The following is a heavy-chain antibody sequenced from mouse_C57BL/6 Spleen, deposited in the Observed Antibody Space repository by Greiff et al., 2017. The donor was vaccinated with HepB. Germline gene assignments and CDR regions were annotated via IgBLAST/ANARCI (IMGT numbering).Heavy chain of an antibody. D-gene: IGHD1-1*01. CDR2: ISGGGGNT. V-gene: IGHV5-9*01. J-gene: IGHJ4*01. CDR1: GFTFSSYT. CDR3: ARQSGTVVATRAMDY. Sequence: EVQLVESGGGLVKPGGSLKLSCAASGFTFSSYTMSWVRQTPEKRLEWVATISGGGGNTYYPDSVKGRFTISRDNAKNTLYLQMSSLRSEDTALYYWARQSGTVVATRAMDYWGQGTSVTVSS.